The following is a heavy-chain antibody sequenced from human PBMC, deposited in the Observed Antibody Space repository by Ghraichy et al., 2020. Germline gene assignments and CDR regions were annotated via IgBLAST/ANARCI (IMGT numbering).Heavy chain of an antibody. CDR2: SRGDGGT. CDR3: AKDQGGYKGVDY. CDR1: GFTFDKYT. Sequence: GGSLRLSCADSGFTFDKYTMHWVRQVPGKGLEWVSLSRGDGGTFYADSVRGRFTVSRDNRKNSIYLQVNSLTTEDTSFYYCAKDQGGYKGVDYWGQGTLVTVSS. J-gene: IGHJ4*02. V-gene: IGHV3-43*01. D-gene: IGHD3-10*01.